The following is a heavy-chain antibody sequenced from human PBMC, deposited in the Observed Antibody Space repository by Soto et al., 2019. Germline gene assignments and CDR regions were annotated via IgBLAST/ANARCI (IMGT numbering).Heavy chain of an antibody. J-gene: IGHJ4*02. D-gene: IGHD6-6*01. Sequence: EVQLVESGGGLVQPGGSLKLSCAASGFTFSGSAMHWVRQASGKGLEWVGRIRSKANSYATAYAASVKGRFTISRDDSKNTAYLQMNSLKTEDTAVYYCTNRPYEYSSYYWGQGTLVTVSS. CDR2: IRSKANSYAT. CDR3: TNRPYEYSSYY. V-gene: IGHV3-73*01. CDR1: GFTFSGSA.